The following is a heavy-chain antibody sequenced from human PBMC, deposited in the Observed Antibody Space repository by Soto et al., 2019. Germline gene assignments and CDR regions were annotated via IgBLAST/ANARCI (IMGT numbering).Heavy chain of an antibody. J-gene: IGHJ6*02. V-gene: IGHV1-18*01. D-gene: IGHD4-17*01. Sequence: QVQLVQSGAEVKKPGASVKVSCKASGYTFTSYGISWVRQAPGQGLEWMGWISAYNGNTNYAQKLQGRVTMTTATTTXXGYMELRSLRSDDTAVYYCARWSGDYGYYYYGMDVWGQGTTVTVSS. CDR3: ARWSGDYGYYYYGMDV. CDR1: GYTFTSYG. CDR2: ISAYNGNT.